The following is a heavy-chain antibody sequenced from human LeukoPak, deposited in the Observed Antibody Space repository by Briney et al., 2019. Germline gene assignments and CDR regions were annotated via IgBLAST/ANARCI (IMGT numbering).Heavy chain of an antibody. D-gene: IGHD2-2*01. V-gene: IGHV3-11*04. Sequence: GGSLRLSCVASGFTFSDYYMSWIRQAPGKGLVWVSYISSSGSTIYYADSVKGRFTISRDNSKNTLYLQMNSLRVEDTAVYYCAKDQRTMTRRMDVWGQGTTVTVS. J-gene: IGHJ6*02. CDR3: AKDQRTMTRRMDV. CDR2: ISSSGSTI. CDR1: GFTFSDYY.